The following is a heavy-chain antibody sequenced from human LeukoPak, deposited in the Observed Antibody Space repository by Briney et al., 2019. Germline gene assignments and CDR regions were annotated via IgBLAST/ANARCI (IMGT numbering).Heavy chain of an antibody. Sequence: PGGSLRVSRAASGIIFSSFGMSSVRQVPGKGLEWVSGISNSADRTYYADHVRGRFTISRDNSKNTVVLQMNSLTVEDSAVYYCAKGTSTMANRPADNWGQGTLVTVSS. CDR3: AKGTSTMANRPADN. J-gene: IGHJ4*02. CDR2: ISNSADRT. CDR1: GIIFSSFG. D-gene: IGHD5/OR15-5a*01. V-gene: IGHV3-23*01.